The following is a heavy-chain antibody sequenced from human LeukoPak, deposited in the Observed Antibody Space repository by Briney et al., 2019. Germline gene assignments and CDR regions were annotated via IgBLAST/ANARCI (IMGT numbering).Heavy chain of an antibody. CDR1: GFTFSSYE. CDR3: ARPAGYSNTDV. CDR2: ISSSGNTI. J-gene: IGHJ6*03. V-gene: IGHV3-48*03. Sequence: GGSLRLSCTASGFTFSSYEMNWVRQAPGKGLEWVSYISSSGNTIYYADSVQGRFTISRDNAKNSLFLQMNSLRAEDTAVYFCARPAGYSNTDVWGKGTTVTVSS. D-gene: IGHD2-21*01.